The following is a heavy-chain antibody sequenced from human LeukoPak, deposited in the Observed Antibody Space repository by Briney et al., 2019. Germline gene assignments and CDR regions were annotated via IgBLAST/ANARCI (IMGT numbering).Heavy chain of an antibody. CDR3: ARGPGTWYYY. V-gene: IGHV4-34*01. J-gene: IGHJ4*02. Sequence: PSETLSLTCALYGGSFSGYYWSWIRQPPGKGLEWIGEINHSGSTNYNPSLKSRVTISIDTSKNQFSLKLSSVTAADTALYYCARGPGTWYYYWGQGTLVSVSS. D-gene: IGHD6-13*01. CDR1: GGSFSGYY. CDR2: INHSGST.